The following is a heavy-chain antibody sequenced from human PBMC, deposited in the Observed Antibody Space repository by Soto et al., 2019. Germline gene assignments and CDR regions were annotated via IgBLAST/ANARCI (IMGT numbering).Heavy chain of an antibody. D-gene: IGHD3-3*01. Sequence: ASETLSLTCTVSGGSISSYYWSWIRQPAGKGLEWIGRIYTSGSTNYNPSLKSRVTMSVDTSKNQFSLKLSSVTAADTAVYYCARDRGESVTIFGVVTIDAFDIWGQGTMVTVSS. J-gene: IGHJ3*02. V-gene: IGHV4-4*07. CDR1: GGSISSYY. CDR3: ARDRGESVTIFGVVTIDAFDI. CDR2: IYTSGST.